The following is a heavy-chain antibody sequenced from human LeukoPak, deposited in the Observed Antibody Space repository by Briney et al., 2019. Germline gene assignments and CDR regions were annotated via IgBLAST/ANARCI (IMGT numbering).Heavy chain of an antibody. CDR3: ARVERQWLLWYFDL. CDR2: IYYSGSN. CDR1: GGSISSYY. D-gene: IGHD6-19*01. V-gene: IGHV4-59*01. Sequence: SETLSLTCTVSGGSISSYYWSWIRQPPGKGLEWIGYIYYSGSNNYNPSLKSRVTISVDTSKNQFSLKLSSVTAADTAVYYCARVERQWLLWYFDLWGRGTLVTVSS. J-gene: IGHJ2*01.